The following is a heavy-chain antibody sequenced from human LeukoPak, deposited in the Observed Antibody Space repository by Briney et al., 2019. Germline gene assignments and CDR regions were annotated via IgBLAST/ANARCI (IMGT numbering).Heavy chain of an antibody. Sequence: GRSLRLSCTASGFTFGDYAMTWVSQAPGKGLEWVGFIRSKIYGGTPEYAASVKGRFTISRDDSKGVAYLQMNSLKTEDTAVYYCTRDQTPYYWGQGTLVTVSS. V-gene: IGHV3-49*04. CDR1: GFTFGDYA. J-gene: IGHJ4*02. CDR3: TRDQTPYY. CDR2: IRSKIYGGTP.